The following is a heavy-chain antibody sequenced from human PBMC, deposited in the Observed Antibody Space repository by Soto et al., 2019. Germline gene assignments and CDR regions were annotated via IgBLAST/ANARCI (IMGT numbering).Heavy chain of an antibody. J-gene: IGHJ4*02. CDR3: ARRLYGDYDY. V-gene: IGHV1-18*01. D-gene: IGHD4-17*01. Sequence: XSGKVSCKASGYSFTTSGITWVRQAPGQGLEWMGWISTYNGNTNYAQKLQDRVTLTTDTSTSTAYMELRSLRSDDTAVYYCARRLYGDYDYWGQGTLVTVSS. CDR2: ISTYNGNT. CDR1: GYSFTTSG.